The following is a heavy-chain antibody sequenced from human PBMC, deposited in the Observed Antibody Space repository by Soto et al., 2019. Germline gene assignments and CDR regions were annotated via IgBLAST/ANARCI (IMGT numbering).Heavy chain of an antibody. V-gene: IGHV4-34*01. D-gene: IGHD2-2*01. Sequence: SETLSLTCAVYGGSFSGYYWTWIRQTPEKGLEWIGEVNHSGTTYYNPSLKTRVTISVHTPKNQFSLKMSSVTAADTAVYYCARGIGYCSSINCYSSRRLRFDSWGQGTLVTVSS. CDR2: VNHSGTT. J-gene: IGHJ4*02. CDR1: GGSFSGYY. CDR3: ARGIGYCSSINCYSSRRLRFDS.